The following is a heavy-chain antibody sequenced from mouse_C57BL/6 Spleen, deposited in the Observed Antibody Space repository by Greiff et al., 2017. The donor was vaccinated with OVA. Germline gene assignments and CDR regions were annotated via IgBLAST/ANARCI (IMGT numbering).Heavy chain of an antibody. CDR2: IDPENGDT. J-gene: IGHJ3*01. CDR1: GFNIKDDY. D-gene: IGHD1-1*01. Sequence: EVQLQQSGAELVRPGASVKLSCTASGFNIKDDYMHWVKQRPEQGLEWIGWIDPENGDTEYASKFQGKATITADTSSNTAYLQLSSLTSEDTAVYYCTPIYYYGSSSPWFAYWGQGTLVTVSA. V-gene: IGHV14-4*01. CDR3: TPIYYYGSSSPWFAY.